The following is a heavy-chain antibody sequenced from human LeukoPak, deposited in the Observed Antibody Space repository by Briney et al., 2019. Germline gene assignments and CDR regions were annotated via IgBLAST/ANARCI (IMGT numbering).Heavy chain of an antibody. Sequence: SGGSLRRSCAASGFTFSSYWMSWVRQAPGKGLEWVANIKQDGSEKYYVDSVKGRFTISRDNAKNSLYLQMNSLRAEDTAVYYCGRGTGYYYYYYMDVWGKGTTVTVSS. D-gene: IGHD3/OR15-3a*01. CDR2: IKQDGSEK. J-gene: IGHJ6*03. CDR1: GFTFSSYW. V-gene: IGHV3-7*01. CDR3: GRGTGYYYYYYMDV.